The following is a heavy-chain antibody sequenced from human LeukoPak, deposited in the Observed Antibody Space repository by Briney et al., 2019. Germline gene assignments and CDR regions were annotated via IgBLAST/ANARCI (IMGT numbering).Heavy chain of an antibody. CDR3: AKVLDSSGYYSYYYYGMDV. V-gene: IGHV3-23*01. CDR1: GFTFSSYA. J-gene: IGHJ6*02. D-gene: IGHD3-22*01. CDR2: ISGSGGST. Sequence: GGSLRLSCAASGFTFSSYAMSSVRQAPGKGLEWVSAISGSGGSTYYADSVKGRFTISRDNSKNTLYLQMNSLRAEDTAVYYCAKVLDSSGYYSYYYYGMDVWGQGTTVTVSS.